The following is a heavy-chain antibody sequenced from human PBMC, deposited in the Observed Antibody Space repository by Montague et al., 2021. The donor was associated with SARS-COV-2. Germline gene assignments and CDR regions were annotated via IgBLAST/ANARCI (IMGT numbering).Heavy chain of an antibody. Sequence: PALVKPTQTLTLTCAFSGFSLSTSGMCVSWIRQPPGKALEWLALIDWDDDKYYSTSLKTRPTISKDTSKNQVVLTMTNMDPVDTATYFCARIVSSGWFGRGEYYFDYWGQGTLVTVSS. J-gene: IGHJ4*02. CDR1: GFSLSTSGMC. D-gene: IGHD6-19*01. CDR3: ARIVSSGWFGRGEYYFDY. V-gene: IGHV2-70*01. CDR2: IDWDDDK.